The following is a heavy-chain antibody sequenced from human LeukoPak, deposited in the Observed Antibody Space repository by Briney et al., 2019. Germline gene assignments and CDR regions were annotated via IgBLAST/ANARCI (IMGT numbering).Heavy chain of an antibody. V-gene: IGHV4-30-4*08. CDR3: ARDLPVVPAAIGAFDI. CDR2: IYYSGST. J-gene: IGHJ3*02. D-gene: IGHD2-2*02. CDR1: GGSITSGDYY. Sequence: PSETLSLTCTVSGGSITSGDYYWSRIRQPPGKGLEWIGYIYYSGSTYYNPSLKSRVTISVETSKNQFSLKLSSVTAADTAVYYCARDLPVVPAAIGAFDIWGQGTVVTVSS.